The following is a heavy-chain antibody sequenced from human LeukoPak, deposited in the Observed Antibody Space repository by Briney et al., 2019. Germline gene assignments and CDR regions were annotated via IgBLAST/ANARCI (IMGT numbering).Heavy chain of an antibody. CDR2: IYYSGGT. CDR1: GGSISSYY. D-gene: IGHD3-22*01. Sequence: PSETLSLTCTVSGGSISSYYWSWVRQPPGKGLEWIGYIYYSGGTNYNPSLKSRVTISVDSSKNQFPLKLSSVTAADTAVYYCARGGEWRYYYDSSGYYPFDYWGQGTLVTVSS. CDR3: ARGGEWRYYYDSSGYYPFDY. V-gene: IGHV4-59*01. J-gene: IGHJ4*02.